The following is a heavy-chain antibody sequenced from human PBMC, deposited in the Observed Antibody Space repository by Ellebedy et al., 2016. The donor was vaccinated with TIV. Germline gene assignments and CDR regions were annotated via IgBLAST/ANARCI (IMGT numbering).Heavy chain of an antibody. J-gene: IGHJ1*01. V-gene: IGHV1-18*01. CDR3: ARGGQPRYYDSSGAPEYFQH. Sequence: GESLKISCKASGYTFTSYGISWVRQAPGQGLEWMGWISAYNGNTNYAQKLQGRVTMTTDTSTSTAYMELRSLRSDDTAVYYCARGGQPRYYDSSGAPEYFQHWGQGTLVTVSS. CDR2: ISAYNGNT. D-gene: IGHD3-22*01. CDR1: GYTFTSYG.